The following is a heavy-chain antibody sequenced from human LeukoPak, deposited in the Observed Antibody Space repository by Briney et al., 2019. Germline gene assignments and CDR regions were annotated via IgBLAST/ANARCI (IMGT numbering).Heavy chain of an antibody. D-gene: IGHD3-10*01. V-gene: IGHV4-34*01. Sequence: SETLSLTCAVYGGSFSGYYWSWIRQPPGKGLEWIGEIKHSGSTNYNPSLKSRVTISVDTSKNQFSLKLSSVTAADTAVYYCARGRRDYYGSGSYAFDYWGQGTLVTVSS. J-gene: IGHJ4*02. CDR1: GGSFSGYY. CDR3: ARGRRDYYGSGSYAFDY. CDR2: IKHSGST.